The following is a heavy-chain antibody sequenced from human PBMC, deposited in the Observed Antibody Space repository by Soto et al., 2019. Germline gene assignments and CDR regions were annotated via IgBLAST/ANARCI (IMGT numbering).Heavy chain of an antibody. CDR1: GESFSAYS. D-gene: IGHD5-12*01. V-gene: IGHV4-34*01. CDR3: ARVNGGWLRLPY. Sequence: QVQLQQWGAGQLKPSGTLSLTCAVYGESFSAYSWSWIRQPPGKALEWIGEINHSGSTNYNPSLKSRVSMSIDTSKHQFSLKLTSVTAADTGVYYCARVNGGWLRLPYWGQGTVVTVSS. CDR2: INHSGST. J-gene: IGHJ4*02.